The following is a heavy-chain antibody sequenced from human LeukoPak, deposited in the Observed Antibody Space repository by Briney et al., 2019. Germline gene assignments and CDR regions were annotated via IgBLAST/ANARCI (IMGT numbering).Heavy chain of an antibody. V-gene: IGHV3-23*01. CDR2: IRASGDTT. J-gene: IGHJ6*03. D-gene: IGHD6-19*01. CDR3: AKNFASAWNCYMDV. CDR1: GFTFSNYA. Sequence: GGSLRLSCTASGFTFSNYAMSWVRQAPGKGLQWVSDIRASGDTTHYADSVKGRFTISRDNSKNTLYLQMNSLRAEDTAVYYCAKNFASAWNCYMDVWGKGTTVTVSS.